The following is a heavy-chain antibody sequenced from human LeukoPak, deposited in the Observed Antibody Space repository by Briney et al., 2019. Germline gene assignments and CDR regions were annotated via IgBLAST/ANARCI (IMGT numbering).Heavy chain of an antibody. CDR1: GGSFSGYY. CDR2: INHSGST. J-gene: IGHJ4*02. V-gene: IGHV4-34*01. Sequence: SETLPLTCAVYGGSFSGYYWSWIRQPPGKGLEWIGEINHSGSTNYNSSLKSRVTISVDTSKNQFSLKLSSVTAADTAVYYCARGPGWYYYDSSGYYKYYFDYWGQGTLVTVSS. D-gene: IGHD3-22*01. CDR3: ARGPGWYYYDSSGYYKYYFDY.